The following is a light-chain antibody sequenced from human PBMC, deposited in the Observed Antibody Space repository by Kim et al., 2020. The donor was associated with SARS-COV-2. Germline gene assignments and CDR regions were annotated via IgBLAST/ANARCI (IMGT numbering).Light chain of an antibody. J-gene: IGKJ2*01. CDR2: TTS. V-gene: IGKV1-39*01. Sequence: SASVVDRVTITCRASQRIPNYLNWYQQKPGKAPKLLIYTTSTLQTGVPSRFSGSRSGADFTLTISSLQPEDFAIYHCQQSFTVPYTFGQGTKLEIK. CDR3: QQSFTVPYT. CDR1: QRIPNY.